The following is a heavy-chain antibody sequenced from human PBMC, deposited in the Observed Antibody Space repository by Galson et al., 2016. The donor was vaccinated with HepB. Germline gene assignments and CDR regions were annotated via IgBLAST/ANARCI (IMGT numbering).Heavy chain of an antibody. D-gene: IGHD2-21*02. CDR1: GFTFSPCA. Sequence: SLRLSCAASGFTFSPCAITWVRQAPGKGLEWISAITSSGGTYYAGPVKGRFTISRDNSKNTVDLQMNSLRADDTALYYCAREFLGVTATAGFDYWGQGALVSVSS. J-gene: IGHJ4*02. CDR3: AREFLGVTATAGFDY. V-gene: IGHV3-23*01. CDR2: ITSSGGT.